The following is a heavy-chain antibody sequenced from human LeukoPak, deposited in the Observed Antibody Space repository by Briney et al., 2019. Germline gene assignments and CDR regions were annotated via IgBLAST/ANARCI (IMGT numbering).Heavy chain of an antibody. J-gene: IGHJ4*02. CDR2: ITVSGSRI. V-gene: IGHV3-48*01. Sequence: GGSLRLSCAASGFSFTTYSMNWVRQAPGKGLEWLSYITVSGSRIYYADSVKARFTISRDNAENSLYLQMHSLRADDTAVYYCARADSYRFDSWGQGTLVTVSS. D-gene: IGHD2-21*01. CDR1: GFSFTTYS. CDR3: ARADSYRFDS.